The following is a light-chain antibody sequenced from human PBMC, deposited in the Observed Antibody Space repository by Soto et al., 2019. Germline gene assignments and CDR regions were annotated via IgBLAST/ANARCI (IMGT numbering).Light chain of an antibody. CDR3: QQYSSYSWT. CDR1: QSVSSY. J-gene: IGKJ1*01. V-gene: IGKV3-15*01. Sequence: RASQSVSSYLAWYQQKPGQAPRLLIYGDSGRDTGIPARFSGSGSGTEFTLTISSLQSDDFAAYYCQQYSSYSWTFGQGTKVDIK. CDR2: GDS.